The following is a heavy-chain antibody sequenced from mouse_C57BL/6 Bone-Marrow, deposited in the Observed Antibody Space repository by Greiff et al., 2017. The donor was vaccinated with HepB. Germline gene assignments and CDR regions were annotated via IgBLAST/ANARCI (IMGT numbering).Heavy chain of an antibody. J-gene: IGHJ3*01. Sequence: VQLQQPGAELVMPGASVKLSCKASGYTFTSYWIHWVKQRPGQGLEWIGEIDPSDSYTNYNQKFKGKSTLTVDKSSSTAYMQLSSLTSEDSAVYYCVRTGGFAYWGQGTLVTVSA. V-gene: IGHV1-69*01. D-gene: IGHD4-1*01. CDR2: IDPSDSYT. CDR1: GYTFTSYW. CDR3: VRTGGFAY.